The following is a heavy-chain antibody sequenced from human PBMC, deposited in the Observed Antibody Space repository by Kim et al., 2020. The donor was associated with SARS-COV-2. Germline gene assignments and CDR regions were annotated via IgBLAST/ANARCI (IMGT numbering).Heavy chain of an antibody. Sequence: GGSLRLSCAASGFTFSNYAMNWVRQAPGKGLEWVSTISRSGDTTWDADSVKGRFTISRDNSKNTLYLQMNSLRAEDTAVYYCAKYVVVTARSMDVWGQGATVTVSS. J-gene: IGHJ6*02. D-gene: IGHD2-21*02. CDR3: AKYVVVTARSMDV. V-gene: IGHV3-23*01. CDR1: GFTFSNYA. CDR2: ISRSGDTT.